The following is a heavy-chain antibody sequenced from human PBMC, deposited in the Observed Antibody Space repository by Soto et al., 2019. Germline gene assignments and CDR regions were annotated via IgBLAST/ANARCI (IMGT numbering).Heavy chain of an antibody. D-gene: IGHD6-6*01. CDR3: ARDMGTPEDGSSSGAFDI. CDR1: GFTFSSFG. J-gene: IGHJ3*02. V-gene: IGHV3-33*01. Sequence: QVQLVESGGGVVQPGRSLRLSCVASGFTFSSFGMHWVRQAPGKGLEWVAIIWYDGSNKYYADSVKGRFTFSRDNSKNTLSLEMNSLRAEDTAMYYCARDMGTPEDGSSSGAFDIWGQGTMVTVSS. CDR2: IWYDGSNK.